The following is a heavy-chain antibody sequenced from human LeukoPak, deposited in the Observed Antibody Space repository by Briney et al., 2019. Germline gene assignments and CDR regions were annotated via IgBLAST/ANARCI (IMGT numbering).Heavy chain of an antibody. CDR2: INHNSGGT. Sequence: ASVKVSCKASGYTFTGYYMHWVRQAPGQGLEWMGWINHNSGGTNYAQKFQGRVTMTRDTSISTAYMELSRLRSDDTAVYYCARDLGDSSGWYPIDYWGQGTLVTVSS. J-gene: IGHJ4*02. CDR3: ARDLGDSSGWYPIDY. V-gene: IGHV1-2*02. D-gene: IGHD6-19*01. CDR1: GYTFTGYY.